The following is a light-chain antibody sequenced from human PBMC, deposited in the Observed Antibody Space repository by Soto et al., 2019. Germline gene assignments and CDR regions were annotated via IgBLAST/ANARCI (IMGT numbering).Light chain of an antibody. Sequence: EIVLTQSPGALSLSPGEGATLSCRASQSLSSSYVAWYQQKLGQPPRLLIYGASSRATGIPDRFSGSWSGTEFTLTISRLEPEDFAVYYCQQYGISPSYTFAQGTKVDIK. CDR3: QQYGISPSYT. J-gene: IGKJ2*01. CDR2: GAS. CDR1: QSLSSSY. V-gene: IGKV3-20*01.